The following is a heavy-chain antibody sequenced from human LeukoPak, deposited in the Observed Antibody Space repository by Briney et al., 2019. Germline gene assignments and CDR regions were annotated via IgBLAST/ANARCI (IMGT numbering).Heavy chain of an antibody. D-gene: IGHD6-13*01. CDR1: GGSISSGDYY. V-gene: IGHV4-61*08. Sequence: SETLSLTCTVSGGSISSGDYYWSWIRQPPGKGLEWIGYIYYSGSTNYNPSLKSRVTISVDTSKNQFSLKLSSVTAADTAVYYCATTTKTLSSSWTFDYWGQGTLVTVSS. J-gene: IGHJ4*02. CDR2: IYYSGST. CDR3: ATTTKTLSSSWTFDY.